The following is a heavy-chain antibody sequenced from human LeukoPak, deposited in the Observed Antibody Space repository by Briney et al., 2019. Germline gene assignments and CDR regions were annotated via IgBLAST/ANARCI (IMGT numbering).Heavy chain of an antibody. CDR1: GFTFSSYE. D-gene: IGHD5-18*01. J-gene: IGHJ4*02. CDR2: ISSSGSTI. Sequence: GGSLRLSCAASGFTFSSYEMNWVRQAPGKGLEWVSYISSSGSTIYYADSVKGRFTISRDNAKNSLCLQMNSLRAEDTAVYYCARVELDTAMVPFDYWGQGTLVTVSS. CDR3: ARVELDTAMVPFDY. V-gene: IGHV3-48*03.